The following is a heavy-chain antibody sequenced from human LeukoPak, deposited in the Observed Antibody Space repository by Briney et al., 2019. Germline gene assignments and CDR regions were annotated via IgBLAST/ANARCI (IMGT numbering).Heavy chain of an antibody. V-gene: IGHV3-23*01. CDR2: ISGSGGST. CDR3: AKDTQNLSRPVDAFDI. J-gene: IGHJ3*02. Sequence: GGSLRLSCAASGFTFSSYAMSWVRQAPGKGLEWVSAISGSGGSTYYADSVKGRFTISRDNSKNTLYLQMNSLRAEDTAVYYCAKDTQNLSRPVDAFDIWGQGTMVTVPS. D-gene: IGHD2-15*01. CDR1: GFTFSSYA.